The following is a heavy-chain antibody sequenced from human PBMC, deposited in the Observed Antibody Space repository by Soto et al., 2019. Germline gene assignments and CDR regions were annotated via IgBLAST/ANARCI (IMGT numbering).Heavy chain of an antibody. CDR1: GFPFSSYV. V-gene: IGHV3-23*01. CDR2: ISGGGSNT. D-gene: IGHD1-26*01. J-gene: IGHJ5*01. Sequence: GGSLRRSCTASGFPFSSYVMACGRQAPGKVLELVSGISGGGSNTFYAYSVKGRFTISRDNSKNTLLLQMNSLGAEDTAVYYCARDRSGXYYAFAFRGHRSLVTISA. CDR3: ARDRSGXYYAFAF.